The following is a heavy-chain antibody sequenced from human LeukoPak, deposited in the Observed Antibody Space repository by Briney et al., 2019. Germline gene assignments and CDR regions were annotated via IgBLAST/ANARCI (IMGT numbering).Heavy chain of an antibody. CDR1: GGSISSYY. D-gene: IGHD1-26*01. Sequence: SETLSLTCTVSGGSISSYYWSWIQQPPGKGLEWIGYIYYSGSTNYDPSLKSRVTISVDTSKNQFSLKLSPVTAADTAVYYCARDGGSYYFDYWGQGTLVTVSS. V-gene: IGHV4-59*01. J-gene: IGHJ4*02. CDR2: IYYSGST. CDR3: ARDGGSYYFDY.